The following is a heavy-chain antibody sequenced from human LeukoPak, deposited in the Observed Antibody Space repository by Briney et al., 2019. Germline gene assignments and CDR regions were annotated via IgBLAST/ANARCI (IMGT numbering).Heavy chain of an antibody. D-gene: IGHD3-16*01. V-gene: IGHV4-39*01. Sequence: PSETLSLTCTVSGGSISSSSYYWGWICQPPGKGLEWIGSIYYSGSTYYNPSLKSRVTISVDTSKNQFSLKLSSVTAADTAVYYCARTIMGEYYFDYWGQGTLVTVSS. CDR3: ARTIMGEYYFDY. CDR2: IYYSGST. CDR1: GGSISSSSYY. J-gene: IGHJ4*02.